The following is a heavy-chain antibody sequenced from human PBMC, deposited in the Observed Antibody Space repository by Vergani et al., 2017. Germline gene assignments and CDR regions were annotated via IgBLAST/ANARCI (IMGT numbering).Heavy chain of an antibody. D-gene: IGHD6-13*01. CDR3: ARSYSSSWYMWFDP. CDR2: IYYSGST. V-gene: IGHV4-59*08. Sequence: QVQLQESGPGLVKPSETLSLTCTVSGGSISSYYWSWIRQPPGKGLEWIGYIYYSGSTNYNPSLKSRVTISVDTSKNQFSLKLSSVTAADTAGYYCARSYSSSWYMWFDPWGQGTLVTVSS. CDR1: GGSISSYY. J-gene: IGHJ5*02.